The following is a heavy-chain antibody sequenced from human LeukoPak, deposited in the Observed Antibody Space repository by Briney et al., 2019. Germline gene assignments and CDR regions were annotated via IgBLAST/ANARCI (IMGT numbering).Heavy chain of an antibody. CDR3: ARDVYCSSTSCYDLGNWFDP. D-gene: IGHD2-2*01. CDR2: INHSGST. J-gene: IGHJ5*02. CDR1: GGSFSGYY. V-gene: IGHV4-34*01. Sequence: SETLSLTCAVYGGSFSGYYWSWIRQPPGKGLEWIGEINHSGSTNYNPSLKSRVTMSVDTSKNQFSLKLSSVTAADTAVYYCARDVYCSSTSCYDLGNWFDPWGQGTLVTDSS.